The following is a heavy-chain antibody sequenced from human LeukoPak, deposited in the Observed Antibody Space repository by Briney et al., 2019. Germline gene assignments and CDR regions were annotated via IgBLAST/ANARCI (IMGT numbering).Heavy chain of an antibody. CDR2: ISSGGGLT. D-gene: IGHD3-3*01. V-gene: IGHV3-11*01. Sequence: GGSLRLSCAASGFIISDYYMTWIRQAPGKGLEWVSSISSGGGLTYYGDADSLRGRFTISRDNAKNSLYLQMKSLRVEDTAIYYCARASDYWSAYDRREHFDLWGRGTLVTVSS. J-gene: IGHJ2*01. CDR1: GFIISDYY. CDR3: ARASDYWSAYDRREHFDL.